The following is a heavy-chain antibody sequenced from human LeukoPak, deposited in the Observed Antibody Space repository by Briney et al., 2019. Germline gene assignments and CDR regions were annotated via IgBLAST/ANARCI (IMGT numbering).Heavy chain of an antibody. CDR2: IIPTLDVA. Sequence: WASVKVSCKASGDNFSSYVFTWVRQAPGQGLEWMGRIIPTLDVANFAQKFKGRVSITADKSTNTAHLELSNLRSEDTAVYYCTREGVYSPDPTSYHRLPFDIWGKGTVVIVSS. V-gene: IGHV1-69*04. J-gene: IGHJ3*02. D-gene: IGHD3-16*02. CDR3: TREGVYSPDPTSYHRLPFDI. CDR1: GDNFSSYV.